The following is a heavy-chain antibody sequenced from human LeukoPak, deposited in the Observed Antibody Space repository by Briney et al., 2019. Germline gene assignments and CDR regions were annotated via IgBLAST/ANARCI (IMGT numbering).Heavy chain of an antibody. CDR2: IYYSGST. CDR3: ARARVAIFGDYYGMDV. CDR1: GGSISSYY. D-gene: IGHD3-3*01. J-gene: IGHJ6*02. Sequence: QPSETLSLTCTVSGGSISSYYWSWIRQPPGKGLEWIGYIYYSGSTNYNPSLKSRVTISVDTSKNQFSLKLSSVTAADTAVYYCARARVAIFGDYYGMDVWGQGTTVTVSS. V-gene: IGHV4-59*01.